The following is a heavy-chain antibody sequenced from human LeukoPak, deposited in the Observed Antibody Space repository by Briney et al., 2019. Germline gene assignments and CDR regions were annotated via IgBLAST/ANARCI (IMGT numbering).Heavy chain of an antibody. CDR2: IDPSDSYT. J-gene: IGHJ5*02. Sequence: GASLRISYKGSGSSFTSYWISWVRPMPGKGRGWRGRIDPSDSYTNYSPSFQGHVTISADKSISTAYLQWSSLKASDTAMYYCARQRWRDGSGSYSWGQGTLVTVSS. V-gene: IGHV5-10-1*01. CDR1: GSSFTSYW. CDR3: ARQRWRDGSGSYS. D-gene: IGHD3-10*01.